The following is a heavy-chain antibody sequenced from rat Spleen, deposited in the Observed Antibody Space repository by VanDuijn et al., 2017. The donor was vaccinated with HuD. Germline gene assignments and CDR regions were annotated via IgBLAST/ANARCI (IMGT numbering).Heavy chain of an antibody. Sequence: QVQLKESGPGLVQPSQTLSLTCTVSGFSLTGYHVSWVRQPPGKGLEWMGVIWSNGGTDYNSAIKSRLSISRDTSKSQVFLKMKSLQTEDKAMYFCARTTTVAGVMDAWGQGASVTVSS. V-gene: IGHV2-43*01. CDR3: ARTTTVAGVMDA. CDR2: IWSNGGT. J-gene: IGHJ4*01. D-gene: IGHD1-3*01. CDR1: GFSLTGYH.